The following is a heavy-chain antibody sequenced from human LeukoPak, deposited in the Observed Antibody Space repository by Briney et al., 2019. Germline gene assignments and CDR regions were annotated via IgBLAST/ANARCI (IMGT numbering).Heavy chain of an antibody. Sequence: ASVKVSCKASGYTFTGYYVHWVRQAPGQGLEWMGWINPNSGGTNYAQKFQGRVTMTRDTSISTAYMELSRLRSDDTAVYYCARELRGYCSGGSCHLGFDYWGQGTLVTVSS. J-gene: IGHJ4*02. CDR1: GYTFTGYY. CDR2: INPNSGGT. V-gene: IGHV1-2*02. D-gene: IGHD2-15*01. CDR3: ARELRGYCSGGSCHLGFDY.